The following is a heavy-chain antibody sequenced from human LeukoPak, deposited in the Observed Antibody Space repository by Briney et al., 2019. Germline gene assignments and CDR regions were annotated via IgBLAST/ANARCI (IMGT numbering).Heavy chain of an antibody. V-gene: IGHV4-30-2*01. D-gene: IGHD3-22*01. CDR3: ARGRATYYDSSGYYFDAFDI. J-gene: IGHJ3*02. CDR1: GGSVSSNGYF. CDR2: IYHSGST. Sequence: SETLSLTCTVSGGSVSSNGYFWNWIRQPPGKGLEWIGYIYHSGSTYYNPSLKSRVTISVDRSKNQFSLKLSSVTAADTAVYYCARGRATYYDSSGYYFDAFDIWGQGTMVTVSS.